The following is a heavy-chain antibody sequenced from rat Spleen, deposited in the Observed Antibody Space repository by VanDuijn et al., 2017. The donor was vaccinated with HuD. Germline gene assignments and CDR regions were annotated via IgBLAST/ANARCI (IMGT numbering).Heavy chain of an antibody. Sequence: EVQLVESAGGLVQPGRSLKLSCATSGFTFSDYYMAWVRQAPTKGLDWVATIIYDGSRTFYRDSVKGRFTISRDNAKSTLYLQMDSLRSEDTATYYCATGPRILRLDWFAYWGQGTLVTVSS. CDR1: GFTFSDYY. CDR3: ATGPRILRLDWFAY. V-gene: IGHV5S10*01. D-gene: IGHD1-6*01. CDR2: IIYDGSRT. J-gene: IGHJ3*01.